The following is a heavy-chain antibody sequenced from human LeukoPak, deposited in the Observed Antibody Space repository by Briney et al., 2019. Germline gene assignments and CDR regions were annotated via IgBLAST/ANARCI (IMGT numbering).Heavy chain of an antibody. CDR3: ARGTGSAYHFDH. CDR1: GFTFSSYA. D-gene: IGHD3/OR15-3a*01. Sequence: PGGSLRLSCAASGFTFSSYAMHWVRQAPGKGLEWVAVISYDGSNKYYADSVKGRFTISRDNSKNTLYLQMNSLRAEDTAVYYCARGTGSAYHFDHWGQGSLVTVSS. CDR2: ISYDGSNK. V-gene: IGHV3-30-3*01. J-gene: IGHJ4*02.